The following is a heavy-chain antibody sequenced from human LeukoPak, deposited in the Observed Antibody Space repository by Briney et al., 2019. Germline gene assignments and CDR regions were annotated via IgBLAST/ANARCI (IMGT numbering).Heavy chain of an antibody. V-gene: IGHV4-59*01. CDR1: GGSISSYY. Sequence: SETLSLTCTVSGGSISSYYWSWIRQPPGKGLEWIGYIYHSGSTNYNPSLKSRVTISVDTSKNQFSLKLSSVTAADTAVYYCARVLGSSSWYDRSIDYWGQGTLVTVSS. CDR3: ARVLGSSSWYDRSIDY. CDR2: IYHSGST. J-gene: IGHJ4*02. D-gene: IGHD6-13*01.